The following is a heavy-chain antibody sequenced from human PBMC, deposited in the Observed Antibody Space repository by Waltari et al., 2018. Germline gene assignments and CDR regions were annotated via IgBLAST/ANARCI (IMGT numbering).Heavy chain of an antibody. Sequence: EVQLVESGGGLVKPGGSLRLSCAASGFTFSNAWMSWVRQAPGKGLEWVGRIKSKTDGGTTDYAAPVKGRFTISRDESKNTLYLQMNSLKTEDTAVYYCTTRIVGATNPFDYWGQGTLVTVSS. D-gene: IGHD1-26*01. CDR2: IKSKTDGGTT. CDR1: GFTFSNAW. V-gene: IGHV3-15*01. CDR3: TTRIVGATNPFDY. J-gene: IGHJ4*02.